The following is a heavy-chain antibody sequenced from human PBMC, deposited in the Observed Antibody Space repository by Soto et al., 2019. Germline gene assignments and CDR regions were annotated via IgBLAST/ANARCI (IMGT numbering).Heavy chain of an antibody. CDR3: ASVAV. Sequence: PGGSTLVPCEASGVTFRRVSMNWVRQVPGKGLEWVASISSASSETWYADSVKGRFIISRDNAQNSLFLQMNTLRPEDSAIYYCASVAVWGPGTQVTVS. V-gene: IGHV3-21*01. J-gene: IGHJ4*02. CDR2: ISSASSET. CDR1: GVTFRRVS.